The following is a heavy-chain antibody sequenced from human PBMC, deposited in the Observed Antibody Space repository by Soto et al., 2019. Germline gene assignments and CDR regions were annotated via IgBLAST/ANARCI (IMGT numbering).Heavy chain of an antibody. CDR1: ESSVTSYC. V-gene: IGHV5-51*01. D-gene: IGHD3-10*01. CDR3: ARTGDYYGSGSYLSWFDP. Sequence: GESLKISCEGSESSVTSYCIGWVGQMPGKGLQXMGIIYPGQSETTDSPSFEGQVTISADKSISTAYLQWSSLKASDTAMSYCARTGDYYGSGSYLSWFDPWGQGTLVTVSS. CDR2: IYPGQSET. J-gene: IGHJ5*02.